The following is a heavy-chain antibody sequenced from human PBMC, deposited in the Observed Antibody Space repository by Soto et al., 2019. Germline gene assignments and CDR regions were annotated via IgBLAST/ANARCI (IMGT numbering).Heavy chain of an antibody. CDR2: IKQDGSEK. CDR1: GFTFSTYW. D-gene: IGHD4-17*01. V-gene: IGHV3-7*01. CDR3: ARDSNGDSDY. Sequence: EVQLVESGGGLVQPGGSLRLSCAASGFTFSTYWMSWVRQAPGKGLEWVANIKQDGSEKYYVDSVKGRFTISRNNAKNSLYLQMNSLRADDTAVYYCARDSNGDSDYWGQGTLVTVSS. J-gene: IGHJ4*02.